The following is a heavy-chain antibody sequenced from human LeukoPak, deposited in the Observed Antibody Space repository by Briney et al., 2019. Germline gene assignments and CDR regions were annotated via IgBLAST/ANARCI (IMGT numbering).Heavy chain of an antibody. D-gene: IGHD3-10*01. CDR1: GYTFTSSD. CDR2: MSPNSGDT. CDR3: ARVGLRGSGTHHDWFDS. J-gene: IGHJ5*01. Sequence: ASVKVSCKASGYTFTSSDINWVRQATGEGLEWTGWMSPNSGDTGYAQKFQGRVTMTRDTSINTAYMELSSLRSEDTAVYYCARVGLRGSGTHHDWFDSWGQGTLITVSS. V-gene: IGHV1-8*01.